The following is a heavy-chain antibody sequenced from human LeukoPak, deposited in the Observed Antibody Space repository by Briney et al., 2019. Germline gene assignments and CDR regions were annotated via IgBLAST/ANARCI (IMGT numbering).Heavy chain of an antibody. Sequence: PGGSLRLSCAASEFSVGSNYMTWVRQAPGKGLEWVSLIYSGGSTYYADSVKGRFTIFRDNSKNTLYLQMNSLRAEDTAVYYCARGMDILTGSKTPGAFDIWGQGTMVTVSS. CDR1: EFSVGSNY. CDR2: IYSGGST. J-gene: IGHJ3*02. CDR3: ARGMDILTGSKTPGAFDI. V-gene: IGHV3-66*01. D-gene: IGHD3-9*01.